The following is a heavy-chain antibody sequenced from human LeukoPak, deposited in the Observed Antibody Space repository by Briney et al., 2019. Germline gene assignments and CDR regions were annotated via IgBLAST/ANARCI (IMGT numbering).Heavy chain of an antibody. CDR3: ARAPTYYDFWSGYPPFDY. V-gene: IGHV1-8*01. D-gene: IGHD3-3*01. J-gene: IGHJ4*02. CDR2: MNPNSGNT. Sequence: ASVKVSCKASGYTFTSYDINWVRQATGQGLEWMGWMNPNSGNTGYAQRFQGRVTMTRNTSISTAYMELSSLRSEDTAVYYCARAPTYYDFWSGYPPFDYWGQGTLVTVSS. CDR1: GYTFTSYD.